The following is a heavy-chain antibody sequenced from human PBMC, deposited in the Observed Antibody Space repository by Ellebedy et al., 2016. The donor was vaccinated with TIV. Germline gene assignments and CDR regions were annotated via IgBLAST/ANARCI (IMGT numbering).Heavy chain of an antibody. J-gene: IGHJ4*02. V-gene: IGHV1-8*02. D-gene: IGHD1-26*01. CDR2: MNPKSGNT. CDR1: GFTFSNSD. Sequence: ASVKVSCKASGFTFSNSDINWVRQVTGQRLEWMGWMNPKSGNTGFAQKFQGRVTMTRNASINTAYMELRSLRSDDTAVYYCGRARGWWEIDFWGQGTMVTISS. CDR3: GRARGWWEIDF.